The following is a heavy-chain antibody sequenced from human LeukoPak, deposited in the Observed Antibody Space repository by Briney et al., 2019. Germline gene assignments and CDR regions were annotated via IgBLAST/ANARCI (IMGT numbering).Heavy chain of an antibody. V-gene: IGHV3-23*01. CDR3: AKKAQYNGNYPLDY. J-gene: IGHJ4*02. Sequence: PGGSLRLSCAASGFTSSSYALNWVRQAPGKGLEWVATVSGSGDRMYHADSVKGRFTISRDNSKNTLYLQMNSLRAEDTALYFCAKKAQYNGNYPLDYWGQGTLVTVSS. CDR1: GFTSSSYA. D-gene: IGHD1-26*01. CDR2: VSGSGDRM.